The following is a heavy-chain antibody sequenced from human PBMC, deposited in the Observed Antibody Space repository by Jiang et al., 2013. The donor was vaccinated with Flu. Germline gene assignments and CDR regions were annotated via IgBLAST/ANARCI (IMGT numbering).Heavy chain of an antibody. CDR2: VDPRDSYT. CDR1: GYTFTSYW. D-gene: IGHD3-22*01. Sequence: GAEVKKPGESLRISCKGSGYTFTSYWIAWVRLVPGKGLECMGKVDPRDSYTKYNPSFRGHLTISADKFINTAYLQWSSLKASDTAIYYCARIVEYTNSHFPFMGFDSWGQGSRIIVSS. CDR3: ARIVEYTNSHFPFMGFDS. V-gene: IGHV5-10-1*01. J-gene: IGHJ4*02.